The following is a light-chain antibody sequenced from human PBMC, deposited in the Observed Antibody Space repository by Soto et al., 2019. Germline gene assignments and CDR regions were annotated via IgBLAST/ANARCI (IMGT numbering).Light chain of an antibody. CDR1: QSISSW. J-gene: IGKJ1*01. CDR3: QQYNSYSGT. V-gene: IGKV1-5*01. CDR2: DAS. Sequence: IQMTQSPSTLSASVGDRVTITCRASQSISSWLAWYQQKPGKAPKLLIYDASNLESGVPSRFSGGGSGTEFTLTISSLQPDDFATYYCQQYNSYSGTFGQGTKVDIK.